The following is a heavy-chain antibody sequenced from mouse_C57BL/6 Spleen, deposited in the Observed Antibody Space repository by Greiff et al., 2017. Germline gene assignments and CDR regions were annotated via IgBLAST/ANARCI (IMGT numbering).Heavy chain of an antibody. J-gene: IGHJ4*01. D-gene: IGHD1-1*01. CDR2: IYPRSGNT. CDR3: ARAPLFATVVASRMDY. CDR1: GYTFTSYG. V-gene: IGHV1-81*01. Sequence: QVHVKQSGAELARPGASVKLSCKASGYTFTSYGISWVKQRPGQGLEWIGEIYPRSGNTYYNEKFKGKATLTADKSSSTAYMELRSLTSEDSAVYFGARAPLFATVVASRMDYWGQGTSVTVSS.